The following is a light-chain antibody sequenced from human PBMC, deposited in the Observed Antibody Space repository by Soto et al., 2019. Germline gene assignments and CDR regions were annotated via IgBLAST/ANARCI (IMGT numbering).Light chain of an antibody. Sequence: EIVLTQSPATLSLSPGERATLSCRASQSISSYLAWYQQKPGQAPRLLIYDASNRATGIPPRFSGSGSGTDFTLTISSLEPEDFAIYYCQQRHMWPITFGQGTRLEIK. V-gene: IGKV3-11*01. J-gene: IGKJ5*01. CDR3: QQRHMWPIT. CDR1: QSISSY. CDR2: DAS.